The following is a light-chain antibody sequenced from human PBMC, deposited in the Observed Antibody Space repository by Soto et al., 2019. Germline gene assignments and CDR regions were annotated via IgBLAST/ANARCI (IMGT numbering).Light chain of an antibody. CDR2: VAS. J-gene: IGKJ5*01. V-gene: IGKV1-27*01. CDR1: QGISNY. CDR3: QNYNSAPIT. Sequence: DIQMPQSPSSLSASVGDSLPITCRASQGISNYLAWYQQKPGQVPKLLIYVASTLQSGVPSRFSGRGSGTDFSLSISSLQPEDVATYYCQNYNSAPITFGQGKRLEIK.